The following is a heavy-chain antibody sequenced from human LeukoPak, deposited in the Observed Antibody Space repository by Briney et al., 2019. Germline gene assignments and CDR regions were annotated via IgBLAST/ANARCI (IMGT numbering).Heavy chain of an antibody. CDR1: GGSFSGDD. CDR3: ARGRVKGNFDY. V-gene: IGHV4-34*01. D-gene: IGHD3-10*01. J-gene: IGHJ4*01. CDR2: INHRGST. Sequence: PSETLSLTCAVFGGSFSGDDWTWIRQSPGRGLEWIGEINHRGSTNYNPSLKSRLTMSVDTSKNQFPLNLNSVTAADTAVYYCARGRVKGNFDYWGHGNLVTVST.